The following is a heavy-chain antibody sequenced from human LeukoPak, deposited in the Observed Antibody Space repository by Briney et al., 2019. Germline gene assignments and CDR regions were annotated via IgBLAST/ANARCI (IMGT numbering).Heavy chain of an antibody. CDR3: ARAPFLHNPYYFDY. D-gene: IGHD1-1*01. CDR1: GFTFSSYW. J-gene: IGHJ4*02. V-gene: IGHV3-7*01. Sequence: GGSLRLSCAASGFTFSSYWMSWVRQAPGKGLEWVANIKQDGSEKYYVDSVKGRFTISRDNAKNSLYLQMNSLRAEDTAVYYCARAPFLHNPYYFDYWGQGTLVTVSS. CDR2: IKQDGSEK.